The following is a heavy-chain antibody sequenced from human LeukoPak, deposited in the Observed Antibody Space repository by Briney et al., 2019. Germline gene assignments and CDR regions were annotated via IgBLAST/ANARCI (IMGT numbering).Heavy chain of an antibody. J-gene: IGHJ4*02. CDR1: GGSIRSYH. CDR2: IYYSGST. V-gene: IGHV4-59*01. CDR3: TRVSVHGYSDY. D-gene: IGHD3-16*02. Sequence: SETLSLTCTVSGGSIRSYHWSWIRQSPGKGLEWIGYIYYSGSTSYNPSLKSRVTLSVDTSKNQFSLKLSSVTAADTAVYYCTRVSVHGYSDYWGQGTLVTVSS.